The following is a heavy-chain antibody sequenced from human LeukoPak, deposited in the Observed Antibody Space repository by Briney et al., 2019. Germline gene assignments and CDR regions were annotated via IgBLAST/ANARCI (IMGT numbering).Heavy chain of an antibody. Sequence: GGSLRLSCAASGFTFSSYWMSWVRQAPGKGLEWVANIKQDGSEEYYVDSVKGRFTISRDNAKNSLYLQMNCLRAEDTAVYYCARDLAMVRGVIVTGPVDYWGQGTLVTVSS. CDR2: IKQDGSEE. D-gene: IGHD3-10*01. V-gene: IGHV3-7*01. CDR3: ARDLAMVRGVIVTGPVDY. J-gene: IGHJ4*02. CDR1: GFTFSSYW.